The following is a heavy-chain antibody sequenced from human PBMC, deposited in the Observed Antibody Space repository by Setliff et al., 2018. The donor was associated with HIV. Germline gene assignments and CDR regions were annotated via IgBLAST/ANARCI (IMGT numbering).Heavy chain of an antibody. V-gene: IGHV1-8*02. CDR3: ARGAGWSAPSDY. CDR1: GYTFSTYD. CDR2: MIAKTGKT. D-gene: IGHD3-3*01. Sequence: RASVKVSCKTSGYTFSTYDINWVRQAPGQGLEWMGWMIAKTGKTAYAEKFQGRVSMTRDNSISTAYMELSSLTSEDTAVYYCARGAGWSAPSDYWGQGTLVTVSS. J-gene: IGHJ4*02.